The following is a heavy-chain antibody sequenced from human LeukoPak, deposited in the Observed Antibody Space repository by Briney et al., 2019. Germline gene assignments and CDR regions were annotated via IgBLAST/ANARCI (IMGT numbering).Heavy chain of an antibody. D-gene: IGHD3-3*01. V-gene: IGHV4-59*01. CDR2: IYYSGST. CDR3: ASTAYYDFWSGSSDAFDI. Sequence: PSETLSLTCTVSGGSISSYYWSWIRQPPGKGLEWIGYIYYSGSTNYNPSLKSRVTISVDTSKNQFSLKLSSVTAADTAVYYCASTAYYDFWSGSSDAFDIWGQGTMVTASS. CDR1: GGSISSYY. J-gene: IGHJ3*02.